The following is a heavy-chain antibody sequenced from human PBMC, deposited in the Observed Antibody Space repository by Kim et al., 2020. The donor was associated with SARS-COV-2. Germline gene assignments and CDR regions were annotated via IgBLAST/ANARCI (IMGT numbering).Heavy chain of an antibody. D-gene: IGHD3-9*01. CDR2: IMPVFRTA. V-gene: IGHV1-69*13. CDR3: ARDTHALTGIFDY. J-gene: IGHJ4*02. CDR1: RGIFNSYA. Sequence: SVKVSCKASRGIFNSYAITWVRQAPGQGLEWMGVIMPVFRTANYAPKFQGRVTITADDSTSTAYMELSSLRSEDTAMYYCARDTHALTGIFDYWGQG.